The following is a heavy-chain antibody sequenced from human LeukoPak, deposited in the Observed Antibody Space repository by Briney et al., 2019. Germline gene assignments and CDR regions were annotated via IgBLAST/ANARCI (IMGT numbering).Heavy chain of an antibody. CDR1: GGSISSSSYY. J-gene: IGHJ3*02. CDR3: AIRSGYYYWGAFDI. CDR2: INHSGSN. Sequence: SETLSLTCTVSGGSISSSSYYWGWIRQPPGKGLEWIGEINHSGSNNYNPSLKSRVAISVDTSKNQFSLKLSSVTAADTAVYYCAIRSGYYYWGAFDIWGQGTMVTVSS. V-gene: IGHV4-39*07. D-gene: IGHD3-22*01.